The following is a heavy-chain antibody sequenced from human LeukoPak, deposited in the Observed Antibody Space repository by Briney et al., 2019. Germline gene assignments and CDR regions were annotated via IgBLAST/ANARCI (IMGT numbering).Heavy chain of an antibody. J-gene: IGHJ4*02. CDR3: AKAARGRYFDWTLFDY. V-gene: IGHV3-23*01. CDR1: GFTFSSYA. CDR2: ISGSGGST. D-gene: IGHD3-9*01. Sequence: AGGSLRLSCVASGFTFSSYAMSWVRQAPGKGLEWVSAISGSGGSTYYADSVKGRFTISRDNSKNTLYLQMNSLRAEDTAVYYCAKAARGRYFDWTLFDYWGQGTLVTVSS.